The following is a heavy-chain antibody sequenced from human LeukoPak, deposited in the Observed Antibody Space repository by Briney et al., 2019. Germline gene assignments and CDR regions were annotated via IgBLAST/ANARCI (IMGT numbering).Heavy chain of an antibody. CDR2: INHSGSS. Sequence: SETLSLTCVVYDDSFSGYYWSWIRQPPGKGLEWIGEINHSGSSNSNPSLKSRVIISIDTSKNHFFLKLSSVTAADTAMYFCARGLYYSGSGRSFDSWGQGTLVTVSS. D-gene: IGHD3-10*01. V-gene: IGHV4-34*01. J-gene: IGHJ4*02. CDR1: DDSFSGYY. CDR3: ARGLYYSGSGRSFDS.